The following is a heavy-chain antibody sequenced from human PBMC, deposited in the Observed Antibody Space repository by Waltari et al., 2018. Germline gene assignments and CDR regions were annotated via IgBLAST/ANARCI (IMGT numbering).Heavy chain of an antibody. J-gene: IGHJ3*01. CDR2: IPLGTNA. V-gene: IGHV3-53*01. CDR1: GFTVNSHY. D-gene: IGHD6-19*01. CDR3: ARHVSGPTRAAFDV. Sequence: EVQLVESGGGLIQPGGSLRLSCVGSGFTVNSHYMSWVRQVPGKGLDWVSNIPLGTNANYAESVRGRFTISRDNSKDTLYLQMNSLRVEDTAVYFCARHVSGPTRAAFDVWGQGTMVTVSP.